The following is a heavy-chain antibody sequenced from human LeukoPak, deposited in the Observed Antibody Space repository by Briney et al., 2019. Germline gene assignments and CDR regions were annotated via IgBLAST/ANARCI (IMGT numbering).Heavy chain of an antibody. CDR2: ISSSSSYI. V-gene: IGHV3-21*01. D-gene: IGHD5-12*01. Sequence: PGGSLRLSCAASGFTFSSYSMNWVRQAPGKWLEWVSSISSSSSYIYYADSVKGRFTISRDNAKNSLYLQMNSLRAEDTAVYYCARDSGYGLAFDYWGQGTLVTVSS. CDR3: ARDSGYGLAFDY. CDR1: GFTFSSYS. J-gene: IGHJ4*02.